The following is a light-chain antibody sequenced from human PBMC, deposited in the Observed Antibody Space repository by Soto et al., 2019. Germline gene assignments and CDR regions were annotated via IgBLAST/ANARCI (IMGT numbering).Light chain of an antibody. CDR3: QQYYSSPHT. V-gene: IGKV4-1*01. J-gene: IGKJ4*01. CDR1: RSVLYSSNNKNY. CDR2: WAS. Sequence: DIVMTQSPDSLTVSLGERATINCKSSRSVLYSSNNKNYLAWYQQKPGQPPNLLIYWASTRESGVPDRFSGSGSGTDFTLTISSLQAEDVAVYFCQQYYSSPHTFGGGTKVEIK.